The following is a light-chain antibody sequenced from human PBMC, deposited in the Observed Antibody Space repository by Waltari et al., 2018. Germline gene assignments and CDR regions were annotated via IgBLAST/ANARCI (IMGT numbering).Light chain of an antibody. J-gene: IGKJ3*01. CDR1: QSVSSN. Sequence: EIVMTQSPATLSVSPGDRATLSCSASQSVSSNLAWYQQKPGQAPRPLTYGASTRATGIPARFSGSGSGTEFTLTISSLQSEDFAVYYCQQYNKWPPLFTFGPGTKVDIK. CDR2: GAS. V-gene: IGKV3D-15*01. CDR3: QQYNKWPPLFT.